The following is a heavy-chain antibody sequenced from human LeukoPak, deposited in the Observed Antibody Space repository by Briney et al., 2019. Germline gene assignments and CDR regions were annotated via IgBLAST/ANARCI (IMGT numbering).Heavy chain of an antibody. CDR2: ISSSSSYI. CDR1: GYTFSSYS. J-gene: IGHJ3*02. CDR3: ARDRSYYGGNLGAFDI. Sequence: GGSLRLSCAASGYTFSSYSMNWVRQAPGKGLEWVSSISSSSSYIYYADSVKGRFTISRDNAKNSLYLQMNSLRAEDTAVYYCARDRSYYGGNLGAFDIWGQGTMVTVSS. V-gene: IGHV3-21*01. D-gene: IGHD4-23*01.